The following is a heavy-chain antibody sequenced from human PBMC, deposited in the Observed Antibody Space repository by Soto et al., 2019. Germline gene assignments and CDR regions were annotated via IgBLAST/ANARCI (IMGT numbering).Heavy chain of an antibody. J-gene: IGHJ5*02. CDR2: IFPSDSDI. D-gene: IGHD6-19*01. V-gene: IGHV5-51*01. CDR3: ARVFGSGWSGFDP. Sequence: GESLKISCKGSGYNFNTNWIGWVRQMPGKGLEWMGVIFPSDSDIRYSPSLQGQATISADKSISTTYLQWRSLTASDTAMYYCARVFGSGWSGFDPWGQGTLVTVSS. CDR1: GYNFNTNW.